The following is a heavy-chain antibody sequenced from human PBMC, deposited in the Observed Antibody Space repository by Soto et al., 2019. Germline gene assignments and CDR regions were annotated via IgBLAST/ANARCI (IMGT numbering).Heavy chain of an antibody. CDR2: IYYSGST. V-gene: IGHV4-31*03. CDR1: GGSISSGDYY. CDR3: ARWWSGSRQGFDP. J-gene: IGHJ5*02. Sequence: QVQLQESGPGLVKPSQTLSLTCTVSGGSISSGDYYWSWIRQHPGKGLEWIGYIYYSGSTYYNPSLKGGVTISVDTSKNRFSGKLSSVTAADTAVYYCARWWSGSRQGFDPWGQGTLVTVSS. D-gene: IGHD3-3*01.